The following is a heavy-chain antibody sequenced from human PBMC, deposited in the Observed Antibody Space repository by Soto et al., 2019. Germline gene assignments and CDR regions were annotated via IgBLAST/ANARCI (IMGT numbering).Heavy chain of an antibody. Sequence: QVQLQESGPGLVKPSGTLSLTCAVSGGSISSTNWWSWVRQHPGKGLEWIGEIYHSGSTNYNPSLKSRVTRSVDKSKSQFSLRLNSVTAADTAVYYCARARVTTPVLFDYWGQGTLVTVSS. CDR2: IYHSGST. J-gene: IGHJ4*02. CDR3: ARARVTTPVLFDY. D-gene: IGHD4-17*01. CDR1: GGSISSTNW. V-gene: IGHV4-4*02.